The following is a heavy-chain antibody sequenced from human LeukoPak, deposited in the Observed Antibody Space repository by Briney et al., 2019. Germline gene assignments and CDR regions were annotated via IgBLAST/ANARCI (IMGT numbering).Heavy chain of an antibody. CDR3: ARGRYCSADICSGGDAFDI. CDR2: IYTRGST. Sequence: SETLSLTCTVSGGSINNYYWSWIRHPAGKGLEWIGRIYTRGSTTYNPSLKSRVTMSVDTSKNQFSLKLSSVTAADTAVYYCARGRYCSADICSGGDAFDIWGQGTMVSVSS. CDR1: GGSINNYY. J-gene: IGHJ3*02. V-gene: IGHV4-4*07. D-gene: IGHD2-15*01.